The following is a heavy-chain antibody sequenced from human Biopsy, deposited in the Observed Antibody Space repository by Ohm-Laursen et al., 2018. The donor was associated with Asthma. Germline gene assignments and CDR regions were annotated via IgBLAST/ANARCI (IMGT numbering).Heavy chain of an antibody. CDR3: ARHDHRWDTYADF. CDR1: GASITSSAYY. CDR2: MYYGETT. V-gene: IGHV4-39*01. J-gene: IGHJ4*02. D-gene: IGHD2-2*01. Sequence: SETLSLTCTVSGASITSSAYYWGWIRQPPGKGLEWIGSMYYGETTYYSPSLKSRVTISVDTSKNQFSRIRSSVTAADTAVYYCARHDHRWDTYADFWGQGTLVTVSS.